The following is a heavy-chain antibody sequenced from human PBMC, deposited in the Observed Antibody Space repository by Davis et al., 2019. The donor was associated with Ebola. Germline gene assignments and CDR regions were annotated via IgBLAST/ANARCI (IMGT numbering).Heavy chain of an antibody. CDR3: ARDRGLIAAAGTKDY. J-gene: IGHJ4*02. CDR2: ISAYNGNT. D-gene: IGHD6-13*01. Sequence: ASVKVSCKASGYTFTSYGISWVRQAPGQGLEWMGWISAYNGNTNYAQKLQGRFTMTTDTSTSTAYMELRSLRSDDTAVYYCARDRGLIAAAGTKDYWGQGTLVTVSS. V-gene: IGHV1-18*01. CDR1: GYTFTSYG.